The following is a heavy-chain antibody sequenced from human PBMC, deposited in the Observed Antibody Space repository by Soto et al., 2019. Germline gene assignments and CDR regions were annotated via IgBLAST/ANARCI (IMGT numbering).Heavy chain of an antibody. CDR2: INPKRGGT. CDR3: ARQVVTGSYSFDP. V-gene: IGHV1-2*04. J-gene: IGHJ5*02. D-gene: IGHD2-21*02. CDR1: GYTFSCYY. Sequence: QVQLVQSGAEVKKPGASVKVSCKASGYTFSCYYIHWVRQAPGQGLEWMGWINPKRGGTNYAQKFQGWVTMTRDTSTSTAYMELSRLRSDDTAVYYCARQVVTGSYSFDPWGQGTLVTVSS.